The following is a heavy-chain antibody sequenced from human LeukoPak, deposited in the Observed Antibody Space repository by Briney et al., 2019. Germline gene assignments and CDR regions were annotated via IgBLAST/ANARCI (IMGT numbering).Heavy chain of an antibody. J-gene: IGHJ4*02. V-gene: IGHV4-59*12. D-gene: IGHD6-13*01. CDR1: GGSISRDY. CDR3: ARGASSFDY. CDR2: MFYSGST. Sequence: PSETLSLTCTVSGGSISRDYWSWIRQPPGKGLEWLGYMFYSGSTNHNPSLKSRITVFIDTSKNQFSLKVNSVTAADTAVYYCARGASSFDYWGQGTLVTVSS.